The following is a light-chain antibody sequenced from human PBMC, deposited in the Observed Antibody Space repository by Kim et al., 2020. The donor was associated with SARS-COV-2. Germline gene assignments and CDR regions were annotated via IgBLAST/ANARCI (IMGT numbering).Light chain of an antibody. CDR1: SGSIASNY. V-gene: IGLV6-57*02. CDR2: EDN. J-gene: IGLJ3*02. CDR3: QSYDSSNRGV. Sequence: TVTISCTGSSGSIASNYVQWYQQRPGSAPTTVIYEDNQIPSGVPDRFSGSIDSSSNSASLTISGLKTEDEADYYCQSYDSSNRGVFGGGTKVTVL.